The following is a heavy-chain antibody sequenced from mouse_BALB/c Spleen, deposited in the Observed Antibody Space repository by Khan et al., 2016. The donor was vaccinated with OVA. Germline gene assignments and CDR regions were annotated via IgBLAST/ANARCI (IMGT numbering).Heavy chain of an antibody. Sequence: VELVESGAELAKPGASVKMSCKASGYTFTTYWMHWVKQRPGQGLEWIGYINPTSGYTDYNEKFKDRATLSADKSSSTAYMQLSSLTSEDSAVYYCTRDRIDYWGKGTTLTVSS. J-gene: IGHJ2*01. CDR2: INPTSGYT. CDR1: GYTFTTYW. CDR3: TRDRIDY. V-gene: IGHV1-7*01.